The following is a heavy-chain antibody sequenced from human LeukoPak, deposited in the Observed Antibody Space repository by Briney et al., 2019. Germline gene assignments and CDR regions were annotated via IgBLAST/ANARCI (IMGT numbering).Heavy chain of an antibody. V-gene: IGHV1-18*01. J-gene: IGHJ6*03. Sequence: ASVKVSCKASGYTFTSYGISCVREAPGQGLEWMGWIIAYNGNTSYAQKLQRRLTMTTDTSTSTAYMELRSLRSDDTAVYYCARAVLRYFNWLFYYYYYMDVWDKGTTVTISS. CDR1: GYTFTSYG. CDR2: IIAYNGNT. CDR3: ARAVLRYFNWLFYYYYYMDV. D-gene: IGHD3-9*01.